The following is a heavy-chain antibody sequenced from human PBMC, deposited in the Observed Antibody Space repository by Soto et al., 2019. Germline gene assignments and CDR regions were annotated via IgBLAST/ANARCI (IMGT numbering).Heavy chain of an antibody. CDR1: GVSISSGNW. CDR2: IFHDGTA. J-gene: IGHJ4*02. Sequence: LSLTCAVSGVSISSGNWRTWVRQSPQRGLEYIGEIFHDGTANYYPSFERRVAISVDTSKNQFSLKLTSVTAADTAIYFCARLVYDTRLNYMYFDFWGQGTLVTVSS. V-gene: IGHV4-4*01. D-gene: IGHD3-10*01. CDR3: ARLVYDTRLNYMYFDF.